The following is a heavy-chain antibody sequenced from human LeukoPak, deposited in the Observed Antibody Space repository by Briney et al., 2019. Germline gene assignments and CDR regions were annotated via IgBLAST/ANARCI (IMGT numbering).Heavy chain of an antibody. CDR1: GFTFSSYS. D-gene: IGHD6-13*01. Sequence: GGSLRLSCAASGFTFSSYSMNWVRQAPGKGLEWVSSISSSSSYIYYADSVKGRFTISRDNAKNSLYLQMNSLRAEDTAVYYCAKDELLAAAGSFDYWGQGTLVTVSS. V-gene: IGHV3-21*01. CDR2: ISSSSSYI. J-gene: IGHJ4*02. CDR3: AKDELLAAAGSFDY.